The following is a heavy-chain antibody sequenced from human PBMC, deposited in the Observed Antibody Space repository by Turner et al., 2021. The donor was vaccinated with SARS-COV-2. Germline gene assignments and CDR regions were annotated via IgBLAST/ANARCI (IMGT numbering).Heavy chain of an antibody. CDR3: ARDLMEVGGMDV. J-gene: IGHJ6*02. Sequence: EVQLVESGGGLIQRGGSLRLSCAASGLTGSSNYMSWVRQAPGKGLEGVSVIYSGGSTYYADSVKGRFTISRDNSKNTLYLQMNSLRAEDTAVYYCARDLMEVGGMDVWGQGTTVTVSS. CDR2: IYSGGST. D-gene: IGHD3-3*01. V-gene: IGHV3-53*01. CDR1: GLTGSSNY.